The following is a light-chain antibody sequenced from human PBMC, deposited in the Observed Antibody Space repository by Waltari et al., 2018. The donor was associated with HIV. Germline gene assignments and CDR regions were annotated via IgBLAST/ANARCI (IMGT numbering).Light chain of an antibody. Sequence: QSALTQPRSVSGSPGQSVTISCTGTSSDVGAYNRVACYQQHPGKAPKLLIYDVTNRPSGVSSRFSGSKSGNTASLAISGLRAEDEADYYCTSYRYSSKSYVFGTGTTVTVL. CDR3: TSYRYSSKSYV. CDR2: DVT. V-gene: IGLV2-14*03. CDR1: SSDVGAYNR. J-gene: IGLJ1*01.